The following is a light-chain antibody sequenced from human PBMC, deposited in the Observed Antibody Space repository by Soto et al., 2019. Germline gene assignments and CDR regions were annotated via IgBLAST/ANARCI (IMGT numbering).Light chain of an antibody. V-gene: IGKV3-20*01. CDR3: QQYSGSPQT. Sequence: EIVLTQSPGTLSLSPGEGATLSCRASQSVSKYLAWYQQKPGQAPRLLIYGASSRATGIPDSFSGSGSGTDFTLTISRLAPEDFAVYYCQQYSGSPQTFGQGTKVEIK. CDR1: QSVSKY. CDR2: GAS. J-gene: IGKJ1*01.